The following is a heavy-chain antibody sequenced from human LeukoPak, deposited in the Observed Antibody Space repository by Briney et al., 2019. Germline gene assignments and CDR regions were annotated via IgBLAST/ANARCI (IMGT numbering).Heavy chain of an antibody. V-gene: IGHV4-4*08. Sequence: SETLSLTCTVSGGSISSYYWSWIRQPPGKGLEWIGYIYTSGSTNYNPSLKSRVTMSVDTSKNQFSLKLSSVTAADTAVYYCARWRGYSGYDRWGQGTLVTVSS. CDR2: IYTSGST. CDR3: ARWRGYSGYDR. CDR1: GGSISSYY. D-gene: IGHD5-12*01. J-gene: IGHJ4*02.